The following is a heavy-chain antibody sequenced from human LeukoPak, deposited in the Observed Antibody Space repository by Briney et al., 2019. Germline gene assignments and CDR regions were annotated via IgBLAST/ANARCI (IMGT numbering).Heavy chain of an antibody. V-gene: IGHV3-30*18. D-gene: IGHD3-16*01. CDR2: ILYDGDSK. J-gene: IGHJ4*02. CDR3: AKDLDSYGNYPDS. CDR1: GFTFSSYA. Sequence: GGSLRLSCAASGFTFSSYAMHWVRQAPGKGLEWVAVILYDGDSKYFADFVKGRFTISRDNSKKTVSLQLNSLRVEDTGVYYCAKDLDSYGNYPDSWGQGILVTVSS.